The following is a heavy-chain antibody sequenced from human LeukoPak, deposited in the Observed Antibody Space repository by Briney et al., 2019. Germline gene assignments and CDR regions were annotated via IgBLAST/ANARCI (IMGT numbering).Heavy chain of an antibody. Sequence: GGSLRLSCAASGFTFSSFSMNWVRQAPGKGLEWVSYIRTSGTNTDYTGSVKGRFTISRDNAKNSLYLQMNSLRAEDTAVYYCARMNYVSSGWGAPFDFWGQGTLVTVSS. J-gene: IGHJ4*02. V-gene: IGHV3-48*04. CDR1: GFTFSSFS. D-gene: IGHD1-7*01. CDR2: IRTSGTNT. CDR3: ARMNYVSSGWGAPFDF.